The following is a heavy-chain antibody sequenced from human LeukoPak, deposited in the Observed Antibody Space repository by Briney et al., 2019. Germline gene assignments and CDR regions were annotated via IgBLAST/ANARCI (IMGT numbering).Heavy chain of an antibody. CDR3: ARDRGAGGCDHDY. J-gene: IGHJ4*02. Sequence: GGSLRLSCAASGFIFSSYGMHWVRQAPGKGLEWVAFMWSDGINQYYADSVKGRFAISRDNSKNTLYLQMNSLRVEDTAVYYCARDRGAGGCDHDYWGQGALVTVSS. CDR1: GFIFSSYG. D-gene: IGHD3-10*01. V-gene: IGHV3-33*01. CDR2: MWSDGINQ.